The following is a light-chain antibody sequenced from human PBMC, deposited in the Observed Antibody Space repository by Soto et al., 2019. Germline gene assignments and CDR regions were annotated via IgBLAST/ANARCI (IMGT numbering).Light chain of an antibody. Sequence: DIQMTQSPSTLSASVGDRVTITCRASQSINKWLAWFQQKPGKAPKLLIAKAPTLESGVPSRFSGSESVTDFTLTISCLQPDDCAPYFCQHYDTYPWTFGQGTTV. J-gene: IGKJ1*01. CDR2: KAP. CDR3: QHYDTYPWT. CDR1: QSINKW. V-gene: IGKV1-5*03.